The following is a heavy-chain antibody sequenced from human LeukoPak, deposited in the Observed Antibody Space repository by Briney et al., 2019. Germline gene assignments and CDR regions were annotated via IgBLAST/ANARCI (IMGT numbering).Heavy chain of an antibody. CDR2: IHTSGST. CDR3: ARRDISSGWSFDY. CDR1: GGSLSNYH. J-gene: IGHJ4*02. V-gene: IGHV4-4*07. Sequence: PSEALSLTCTVCGGSLSNYHWSWLRPPAGKGLEWIGQIHTSGSTNYNPPLKSRVTMSINTTEDQVSLTIRSVAAADTACYYFARRDISSGWSFDYWGQGTLVTVSS. D-gene: IGHD6-19*01.